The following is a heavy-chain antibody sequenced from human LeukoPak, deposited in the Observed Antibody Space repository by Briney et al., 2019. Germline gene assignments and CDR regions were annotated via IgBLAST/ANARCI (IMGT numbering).Heavy chain of an antibody. CDR3: AKEGQDFDFWRFDL. Sequence: GGSLRLSCAASGFSFSDSAVSWVRHSPGEGLQWVSSISNTGGRTYYADSVKGRFTITRDNSRNTVNLQMNSLRAGDTARYYCAKEGQDFDFWRFDLWGQGILVIVSS. CDR2: ISNTGGRT. D-gene: IGHD3-3*01. CDR1: GFSFSDSA. J-gene: IGHJ5*02. V-gene: IGHV3-23*01.